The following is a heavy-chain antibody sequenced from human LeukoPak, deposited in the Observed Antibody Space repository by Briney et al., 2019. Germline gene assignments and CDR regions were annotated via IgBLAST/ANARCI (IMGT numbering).Heavy chain of an antibody. V-gene: IGHV3-64*01. D-gene: IGHD6-19*01. CDR2: INSNGGST. CDR3: AKSQWLAQEGFDY. Sequence: PGGSLRLSCAASGFTFSAYAMHWVRQALGKRLEYVSSINSNGGSTYYANSVRGRFTVSRDNSKNTLYLQIDSLRAEDMAVYFCAKSQWLAQEGFDYWGQGTLVTVSS. J-gene: IGHJ4*02. CDR1: GFTFSAYA.